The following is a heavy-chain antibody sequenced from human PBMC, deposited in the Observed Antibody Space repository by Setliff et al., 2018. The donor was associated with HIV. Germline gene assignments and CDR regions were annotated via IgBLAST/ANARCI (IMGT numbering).Heavy chain of an antibody. CDR3: ATSRGYSGSPSDAFDI. J-gene: IGHJ3*02. CDR1: GYTFTHYG. D-gene: IGHD1-26*01. V-gene: IGHV1-18*01. Sequence: ASVKVSCKASGYTFTHYGISWVRQAPGQGLEWMGWISGYNANTNYAQKFQGRVTLTTDISTTTAFMELRSLRSEDTAVYYCATSRGYSGSPSDAFDIWGQGTMVTVSS. CDR2: ISGYNANT.